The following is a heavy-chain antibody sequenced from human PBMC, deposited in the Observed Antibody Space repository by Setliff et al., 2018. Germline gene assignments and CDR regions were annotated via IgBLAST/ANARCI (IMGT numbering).Heavy chain of an antibody. V-gene: IGHV3-7*01. J-gene: IGHJ5*02. CDR2: INPGGSEK. CDR3: GRGGWFAN. Sequence: GGSLRLSCGVSGFTYNNDWVSWVRQAPGKGLEWVASINPGGSEKYYADSVKGRFTISRDNAKNSLSLQMNNLRTEDTAVYYCGRGGWFANWGQGTLVTVSS. CDR1: GFTYNNDW.